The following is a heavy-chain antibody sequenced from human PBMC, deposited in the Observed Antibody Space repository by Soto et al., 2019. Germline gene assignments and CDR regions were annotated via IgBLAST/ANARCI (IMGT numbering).Heavy chain of an antibody. J-gene: IGHJ6*02. Sequence: QVQLVQSGAEVKKPGSSVKVSCKASRGTFSSYAISWVRQAPGQGLEWMGVIIPISGTANYAQKFQGRVTITADESTSTAYMELSSLRSEDTAVYYCARSQGSSTSLEIYYYYYYGMDVWGQGTTVTVSS. V-gene: IGHV1-69*01. CDR3: ARSQGSSTSLEIYYYYYYGMDV. CDR1: RGTFSSYA. CDR2: IIPISGTA. D-gene: IGHD2-2*01.